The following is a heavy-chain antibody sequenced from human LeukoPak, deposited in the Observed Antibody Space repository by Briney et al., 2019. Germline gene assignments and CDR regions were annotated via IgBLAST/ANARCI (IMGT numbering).Heavy chain of an antibody. CDR3: AKEEWLLAVYFDY. CDR2: IRYDGSNK. CDR1: GFTFSSYG. J-gene: IGHJ4*02. Sequence: QSGGSLRLSCAASGFTFSSYGMHWVRQAPGKGLEWVAFIRYDGSNKYYADSVKGRFTISRDNSKNTLYLQMNSLRAEDTAVYYCAKEEWLLAVYFDYWGQGTLVTVSS. V-gene: IGHV3-30*02. D-gene: IGHD3-3*01.